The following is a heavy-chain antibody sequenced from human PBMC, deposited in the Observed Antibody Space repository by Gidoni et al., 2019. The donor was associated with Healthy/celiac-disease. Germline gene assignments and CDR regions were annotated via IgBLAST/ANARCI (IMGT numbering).Heavy chain of an antibody. J-gene: IGHJ4*02. Sequence: QLQLQESGPGLVKPSETLSLTCTVSGGSISSSSYYWGWIRQPPGKGLEWIGSIYYSGSTYYNPSLKSRVTISVDTSKNQFSLKLSSVTAADTAVYYCARQVDSSGYDYFDYWSQGTLVTVSS. CDR1: GGSISSSSYY. CDR2: IYYSGST. CDR3: ARQVDSSGYDYFDY. D-gene: IGHD3-22*01. V-gene: IGHV4-39*01.